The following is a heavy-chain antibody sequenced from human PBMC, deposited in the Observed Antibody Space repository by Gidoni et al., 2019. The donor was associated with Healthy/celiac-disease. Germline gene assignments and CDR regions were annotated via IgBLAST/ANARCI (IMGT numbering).Heavy chain of an antibody. CDR3: ATDFTGAYYYDSSGFGY. D-gene: IGHD3-22*01. CDR1: GYTLTELS. CDR2: FDPEDGET. V-gene: IGHV1-24*01. Sequence: QVQLVQSGAEVKKPGASVKVSCKGTGYTLTELSMHWVRQAPGKGHEWMGGFDPEDGETIYAQKFQGRVTMTEDTSTDTAYMELSSLRSEDTAVHYCATDFTGAYYYDSSGFGYWGQGTLVTVSS. J-gene: IGHJ4*02.